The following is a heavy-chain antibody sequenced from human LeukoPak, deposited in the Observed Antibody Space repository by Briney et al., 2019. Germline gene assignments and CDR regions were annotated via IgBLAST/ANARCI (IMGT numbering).Heavy chain of an antibody. CDR2: TYNDGST. Sequence: PGGSLRLSCAASGIAVSSNCVNWVRQAPGKGLEWVSVTYNDGSTNYADSVTGRFTVSRENSKNTLYLQMNSLRAEDSAVYYCARDQKWELPQQKGYYYYMDVWGKGTTVTVSS. CDR3: ARDQKWELPQQKGYYYYMDV. V-gene: IGHV3-53*01. D-gene: IGHD1-26*01. CDR1: GIAVSSNC. J-gene: IGHJ6*03.